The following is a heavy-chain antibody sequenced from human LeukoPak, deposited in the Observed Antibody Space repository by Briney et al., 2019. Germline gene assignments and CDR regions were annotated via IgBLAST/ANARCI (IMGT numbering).Heavy chain of an antibody. CDR3: ASDSGLDAFDI. J-gene: IGHJ3*02. D-gene: IGHD6-19*01. CDR1: GFTVSSNY. CDR2: IYSGGST. Sequence: GGSLRLSCAASGFTVSSNYMSWVRQAPGKGLEWVSVIYSGGSTYYADSVKGRFTISRDNSKNTLYLQMNSLRAEDTAVYYCASDSGLDAFDIWGQGTMVTVSS. V-gene: IGHV3-53*01.